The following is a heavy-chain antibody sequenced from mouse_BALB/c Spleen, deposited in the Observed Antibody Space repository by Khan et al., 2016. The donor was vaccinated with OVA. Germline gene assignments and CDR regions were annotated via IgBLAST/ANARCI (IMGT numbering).Heavy chain of an antibody. Sequence: EVQLQESGPGLVKPSQSLSLTCTVTGYSITTDYAWNWIRQFPGNKLEWMGFISYSGNTKYNPSLKSRISITRDTSKNQFFLQLKSVTTEDTARYYCARVYGGDFDYWGQGTTRTVSS. CDR3: ARVYGGDFDY. CDR2: ISYSGNT. CDR1: GYSITTDYA. V-gene: IGHV3-2*02. J-gene: IGHJ2*01. D-gene: IGHD1-1*01.